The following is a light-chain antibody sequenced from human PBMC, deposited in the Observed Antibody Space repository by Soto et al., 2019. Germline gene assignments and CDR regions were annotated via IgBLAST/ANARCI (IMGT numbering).Light chain of an antibody. V-gene: IGLV7-46*01. J-gene: IGLJ3*02. CDR2: DTS. CDR1: TGAVTSGHY. CDR3: LLSYSGARLWV. Sequence: QAVVTQEPSLTVSPGGTVTLTSGSSTGAVTSGHYPYWFQQKPGQAPRTLIYDTSNKHSWTPAPFSGSLLGGKAALTLSGAPPEDEAEYYCLLSYSGARLWVFGGGTKLTVL.